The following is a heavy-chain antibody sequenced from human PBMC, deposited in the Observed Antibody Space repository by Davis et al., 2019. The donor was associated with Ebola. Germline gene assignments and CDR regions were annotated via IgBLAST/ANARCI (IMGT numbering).Heavy chain of an antibody. D-gene: IGHD7-27*01. Sequence: GESLKISCGAFGFTFSTSWMGWVRQPPGKGLEWVATINWDEKEKYYVGSVRGRFTISRDNGKNSLYLQMNSLSAEDTAIYFCVRLNWGSPDRWGRGTLVTVSS. V-gene: IGHV3-7*03. CDR2: INWDEKEK. CDR3: VRLNWGSPDR. CDR1: GFTFSTSW. J-gene: IGHJ5*02.